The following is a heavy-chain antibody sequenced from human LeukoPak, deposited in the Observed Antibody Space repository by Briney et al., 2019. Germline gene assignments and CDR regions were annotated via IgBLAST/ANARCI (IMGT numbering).Heavy chain of an antibody. J-gene: IGHJ5*02. Sequence: ASVKVSCKASGYTFTSYDINWVRQATGQGLEWMGWMNPNSGNTGYAQKFQGRVTITRNTSISTAYMELSSLRSEDTAVYYCAILGVVAGRGWFDPWGQGTLVTVSS. D-gene: IGHD6-19*01. CDR2: MNPNSGNT. CDR3: AILGVVAGRGWFDP. V-gene: IGHV1-8*03. CDR1: GYTFTSYD.